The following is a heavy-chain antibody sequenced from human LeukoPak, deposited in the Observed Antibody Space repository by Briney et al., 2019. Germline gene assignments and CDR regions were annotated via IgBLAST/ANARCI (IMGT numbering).Heavy chain of an antibody. D-gene: IGHD3-3*01. J-gene: IGHJ4*02. Sequence: ASVKVSCKTSGYTFTGYNMHWVRQAPGQGLEWMGWINPNSGGTDYAQKFQGRVTTTRDTSISTAYMELSRLRSDDTAVYYCARAHDFWSGYYLDYWGQGTLVTVSS. CDR2: INPNSGGT. CDR3: ARAHDFWSGYYLDY. CDR1: GYTFTGYN. V-gene: IGHV1-2*02.